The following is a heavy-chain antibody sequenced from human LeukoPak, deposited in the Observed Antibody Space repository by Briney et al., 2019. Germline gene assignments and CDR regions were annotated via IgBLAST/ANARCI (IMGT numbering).Heavy chain of an antibody. V-gene: IGHV4-34*01. CDR1: GGSFSGYY. CDR2: INHSGST. D-gene: IGHD3-3*01. CDR3: ARGRGITIFGVVTVMDV. J-gene: IGHJ6*03. Sequence: PSETLSLTCAVYGGSFSGYYWSWIRQPPGKGLEWIGEINHSGSTNYNPSLKSRVTISVDTSKNQFSLKLSSVTAADTAVYYCARGRGITIFGVVTVMDVWGKGTTVTVSS.